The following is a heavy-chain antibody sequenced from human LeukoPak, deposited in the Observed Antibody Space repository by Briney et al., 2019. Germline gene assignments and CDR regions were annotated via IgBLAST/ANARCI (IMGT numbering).Heavy chain of an antibody. J-gene: IGHJ5*02. CDR3: ARVGYCSSTSCSNWFDP. CDR2: INPNSGGT. CDR1: GYTFTGYY. D-gene: IGHD2-2*01. Sequence: ASVKLSCKASGYTFTGYYMHWVRQAPGQGLEWMGWINPNSGGTNYAQKFQGRVTMTRDTSISTDYMELSRLRSDDTAVYYWARVGYCSSTSCSNWFDPWGQGTLVTVSS. V-gene: IGHV1-2*02.